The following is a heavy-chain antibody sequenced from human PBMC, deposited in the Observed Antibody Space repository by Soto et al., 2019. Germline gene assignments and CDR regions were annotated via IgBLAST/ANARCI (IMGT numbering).Heavy chain of an antibody. V-gene: IGHV3-21*01. CDR3: ARDGPGGGSFDY. Sequence: GGSLRLSCAASGFTFSSYSMNWVRQAPGKGLEWVSSISSSSSYIYYADSVKGRFTISRDNAKNSPYLQMNSLRAEDTAVYYCARDGPGGGSFDYWGQGTLVTVSS. D-gene: IGHD5-12*01. CDR2: ISSSSSYI. J-gene: IGHJ4*02. CDR1: GFTFSSYS.